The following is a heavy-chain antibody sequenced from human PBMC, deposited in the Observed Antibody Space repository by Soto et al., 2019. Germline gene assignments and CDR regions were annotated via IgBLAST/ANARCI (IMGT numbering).Heavy chain of an antibody. V-gene: IGHV3-15*01. J-gene: IGHJ6*02. CDR1: GFTFSNAW. CDR2: IKSKTDGGTT. CDR3: TTDPGGVNPTYYYYGMDV. D-gene: IGHD2-8*02. Sequence: KPGGSLRLSCAASGFTFSNAWMSWVRQAPGKGLEWVGCIKSKTDGGTTDYAAPVKGRFTISRDDSKNTLYLQMNSLKTEDTAVYYCTTDPGGVNPTYYYYGMDVWGQGTTVTVSS.